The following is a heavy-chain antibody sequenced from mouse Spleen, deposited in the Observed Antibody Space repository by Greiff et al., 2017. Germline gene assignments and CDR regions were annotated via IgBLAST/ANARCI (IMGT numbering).Heavy chain of an antibody. J-gene: IGHJ3*01. CDR2: IDPSDSYT. Sequence: QVQLQQPGAELVMPGASVKLSCKASGYTFTSYWMHWVKQRPGQGLEWIGEIDPSDSYTNYNQKFKGKATLTVDKSSSTAYMQLSSLTSEDSAVYYCARDYYRYWPNWGQGTLVTVSA. CDR1: GYTFTSYW. V-gene: IGHV1-69*01. CDR3: ARDYYRYWPN. D-gene: IGHD2-14*01.